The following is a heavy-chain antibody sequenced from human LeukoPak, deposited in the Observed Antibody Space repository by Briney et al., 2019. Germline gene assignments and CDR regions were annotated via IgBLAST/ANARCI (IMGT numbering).Heavy chain of an antibody. Sequence: SETLSLTCTVSGGSISSSSYYWGWIRQPPGKGLEWIGSIYYSGNTYYNPSLKSRVTISVDTSKNQFSLKLSSVTAADTAVYYCARFDSAAGNDYWGQGTLVTVSS. CDR2: IYYSGNT. CDR1: GGSISSSSYY. V-gene: IGHV4-39*01. J-gene: IGHJ4*02. D-gene: IGHD6-13*01. CDR3: ARFDSAAGNDY.